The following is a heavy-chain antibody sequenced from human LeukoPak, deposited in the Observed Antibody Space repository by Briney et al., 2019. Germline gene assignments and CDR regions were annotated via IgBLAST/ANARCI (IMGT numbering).Heavy chain of an antibody. CDR1: GGTFSSYA. D-gene: IGHD6-19*01. V-gene: IGHV1-69*13. CDR3: SSGHLEAFDI. J-gene: IGHJ3*02. Sequence: SVKVSCKASGGTFSSYAISWVRQAPGKGLEWMGGIIPIFGTANYAQKFQGRVTITADESTSTAYMELSSLRSEDTAVYYCSSGHLEAFDIWGQGTMVTVSS. CDR2: IIPIFGTA.